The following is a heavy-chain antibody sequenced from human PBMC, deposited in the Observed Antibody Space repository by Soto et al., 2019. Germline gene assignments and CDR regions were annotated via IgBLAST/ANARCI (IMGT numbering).Heavy chain of an antibody. CDR2: ISGNGAST. V-gene: IGHV3-23*01. J-gene: IGHJ4*02. CDR1: GFTFSSYA. D-gene: IGHD5-12*01. CDR3: TKDGYSSDWDPIDY. Sequence: GGSLRLSCEGSGFTFSSYAMSWVRQAPGRGLEWVSGISGNGASTYYADSVKGRFTISRDNSKNTLYLQMNSLGAEDTAVYYCTKDGYSSDWDPIDYWGQGTLVTVSS.